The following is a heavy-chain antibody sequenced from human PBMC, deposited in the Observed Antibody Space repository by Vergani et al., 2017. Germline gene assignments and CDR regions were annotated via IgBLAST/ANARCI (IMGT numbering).Heavy chain of an antibody. Sequence: QVQLQESGPGRVKPSQTLSLTCRVPGASINSGSYYWSWVRQPAGKELEWIGHVYPGGSTEYNPSRESRVTVSGDSSKNQFSLRLRSLTAADTAVYFCARGTPFGMFDSWGRGILVSVSS. J-gene: IGHJ4*02. CDR1: GASINSGSYY. CDR3: ARGTPFGMFDS. V-gene: IGHV4-61*02. D-gene: IGHD3-3*01. CDR2: VYPGGST.